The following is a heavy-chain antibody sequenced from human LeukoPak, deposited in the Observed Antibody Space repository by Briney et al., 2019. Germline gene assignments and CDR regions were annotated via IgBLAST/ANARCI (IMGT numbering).Heavy chain of an antibody. D-gene: IGHD2-2*02. CDR3: ARNPPYCTSIDCYNDY. J-gene: IGHJ4*02. CDR2: INPNSGAT. V-gene: IGHV1-2*02. Sequence: GASVKVSCKASGYTFTIYYMHWVRQAPGQGLEWMGWINPNSGATTYAQKFQGRVTMTRDTSISTAYMELSGLTSDDTGVYYCARNPPYCTSIDCYNDYWGQGTLVTVSS. CDR1: GYTFTIYY.